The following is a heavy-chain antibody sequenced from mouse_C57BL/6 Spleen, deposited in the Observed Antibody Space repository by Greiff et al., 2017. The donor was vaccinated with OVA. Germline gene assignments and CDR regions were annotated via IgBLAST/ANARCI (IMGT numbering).Heavy chain of an antibody. V-gene: IGHV1-59*01. Sequence: QVQLQQSGAELVRPGTSVKLSCKASGYTFTSYWMHWVKQRPGQGLEWIGVIDPSDSYTNYNQKFKGKATLTVDTSSSTAYMQLSSLTSEDSAVYYCARRRVAMDYWGQGTSVTVSS. CDR3: ARRRVAMDY. CDR1: GYTFTSYW. CDR2: IDPSDSYT. J-gene: IGHJ4*01.